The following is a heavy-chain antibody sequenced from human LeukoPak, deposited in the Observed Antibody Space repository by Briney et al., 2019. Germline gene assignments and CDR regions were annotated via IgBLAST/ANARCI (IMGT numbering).Heavy chain of an antibody. CDR2: IKQDGTDK. CDR1: GFTFTSYW. Sequence: GGSLRLSCAASGFTFTSYWMTWVRQAPGKGLEWVANIKQDGTDKFYVDSVKGRFSISRDNAKNSLFLQMNSLRAEDTAVYYCSRDSHHGSGSYYNGYENWGQGTLVTVSS. J-gene: IGHJ4*02. CDR3: SRDSHHGSGSYYNGYEN. D-gene: IGHD3-10*01. V-gene: IGHV3-7*05.